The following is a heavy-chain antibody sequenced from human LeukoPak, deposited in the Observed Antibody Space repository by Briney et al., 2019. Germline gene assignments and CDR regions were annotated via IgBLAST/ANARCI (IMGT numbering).Heavy chain of an antibody. D-gene: IGHD3-10*01. V-gene: IGHV4-4*02. Sequence: SGTLSLTCGVSGGSISNTNWWTWFRQPPGKGLEWIGEVNLQGSTNYNPSLKSRVAISVDKSENHISLKLTSVTAADTAVYYCARDGFMVRGVIISWASNWGQGTLVTVSS. CDR3: ARDGFMVRGVIISWASN. J-gene: IGHJ4*02. CDR1: GGSISNTNW. CDR2: VNLQGST.